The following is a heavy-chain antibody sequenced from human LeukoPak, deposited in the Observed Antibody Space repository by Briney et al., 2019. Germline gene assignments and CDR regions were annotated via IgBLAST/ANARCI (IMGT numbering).Heavy chain of an antibody. Sequence: GGSLRLSCVVSGFTVSTNFMSWVRQAPGERLEWVSVIYSGGSTYYADSVKGRFTISRDNSKNTLYPQMNSLRAEDTAVYYCARTRVDTTTFDYFDYWGQGTLVTVSS. CDR3: ARTRVDTTTFDYFDY. D-gene: IGHD4-11*01. CDR2: IYSGGST. J-gene: IGHJ4*02. CDR1: GFTVSTNF. V-gene: IGHV3-53*01.